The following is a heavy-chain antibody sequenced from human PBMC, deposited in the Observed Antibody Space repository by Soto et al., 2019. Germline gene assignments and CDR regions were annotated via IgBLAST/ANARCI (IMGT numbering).Heavy chain of an antibody. J-gene: IGHJ6*03. CDR2: ISGSGGST. CDR3: AKGLNWGSYYYMDV. CDR1: GFTFSSYA. Sequence: LSLTCAASGFTFSSYAMSWVRQAPGKGLEWVSAISGSGGSTYYADSVKGRFTISRDNSKNTLYLQMNSLRAEDTAVYYCAKGLNWGSYYYMDVWGKGTTVTVSS. D-gene: IGHD7-27*01. V-gene: IGHV3-23*01.